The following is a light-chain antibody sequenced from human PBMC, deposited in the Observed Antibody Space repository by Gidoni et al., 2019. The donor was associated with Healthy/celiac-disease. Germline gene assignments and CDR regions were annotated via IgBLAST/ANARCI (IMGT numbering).Light chain of an antibody. Sequence: EIVLTQSPATLSLSPGERATLSYRASQSVSSYLAWYQQKPGQAPRLLIYDASNRATGIPARFSGSGSGTDFTLTISSLEPEDFAVYYCQQRSNWPLFGGXTKVEIK. CDR1: QSVSSY. J-gene: IGKJ4*01. CDR2: DAS. V-gene: IGKV3-11*01. CDR3: QQRSNWPL.